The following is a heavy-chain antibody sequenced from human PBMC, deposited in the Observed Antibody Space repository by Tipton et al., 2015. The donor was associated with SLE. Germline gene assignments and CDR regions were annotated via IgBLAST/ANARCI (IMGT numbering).Heavy chain of an antibody. J-gene: IGHJ5*02. V-gene: IGHV4-59*01. CDR2: IYYSGNT. CDR3: ARGDYYSWFDP. D-gene: IGHD3-10*01. Sequence: TLSLTCTVSGGSIGSSYWSWIRQPPGRRLEWIGYIYYSGNTVYNPSLKSRVTISVDTSKNQFSLKLSSVTAADTAVYYCARGDYYSWFDPWGQGTLVTVSS. CDR1: GGSIGSSY.